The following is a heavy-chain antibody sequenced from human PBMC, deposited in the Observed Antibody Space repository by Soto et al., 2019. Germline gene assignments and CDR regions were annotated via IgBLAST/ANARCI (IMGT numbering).Heavy chain of an antibody. CDR1: GGTFSSYA. CDR3: AATTPGRGSSWYYYYGMDV. Sequence: RASVKVSCKASGGTFSSYAISWVRQAPGQGLEWMGGIIPIFGTANYAQKFQGRVTITADESTSTAYMELSSLRSEDTAVYYCAATTPGRGSSWYYYYGMDVWGQGTTVTVSS. V-gene: IGHV1-69*13. CDR2: IIPIFGTA. D-gene: IGHD6-13*01. J-gene: IGHJ6*02.